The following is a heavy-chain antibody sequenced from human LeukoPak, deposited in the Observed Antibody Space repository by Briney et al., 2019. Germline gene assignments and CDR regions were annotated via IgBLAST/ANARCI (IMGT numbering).Heavy chain of an antibody. CDR3: ARGLKSIFGVVIIARFDP. V-gene: IGHV4-34*01. CDR1: GGSFSGYY. J-gene: IGHJ5*02. Sequence: SETLSLTCAVYGGSFSGYYWSWIRQPPGKGLEWIGKINHSGSTNYNPSLKSRVTISVDTSKNQFSLKLSSVTAADTAVYYCARGLKSIFGVVIIARFDPWGQGTLVTVSS. CDR2: INHSGST. D-gene: IGHD3-3*01.